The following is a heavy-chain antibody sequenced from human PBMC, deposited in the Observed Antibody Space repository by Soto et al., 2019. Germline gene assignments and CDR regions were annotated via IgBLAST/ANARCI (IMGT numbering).Heavy chain of an antibody. CDR3: ARLIGNSWLDS. D-gene: IGHD2-8*01. Sequence: SETLSLTCTVSGGSISSGGYYWSWIRQHPGKGLEWIGYIYYSGSTYYNPSLKRRFSISVDTSNNQFSLQLNSVTPDDTAVYYCARLIGNSWLDSWGQGTLVTVSS. CDR2: IYYSGST. V-gene: IGHV4-31*03. J-gene: IGHJ5*01. CDR1: GGSISSGGYY.